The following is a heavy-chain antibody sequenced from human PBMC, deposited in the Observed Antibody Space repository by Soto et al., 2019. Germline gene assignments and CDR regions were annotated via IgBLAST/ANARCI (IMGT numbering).Heavy chain of an antibody. Sequence: QVQLVQSGPEVKKPGASVKVSCKASGYSFHNFGIIWVRQAPGQGLECMGWISGQIAKTNYAQKFQGKVTMATDTSTSTAYMELNTLTSDDTAMYYCARVPPSGSFSLTPRYWGQGTLVTVSS. V-gene: IGHV1-18*04. CDR2: ISGQIAKT. J-gene: IGHJ4*02. CDR3: ARVPPSGSFSLTPRY. CDR1: GYSFHNFG. D-gene: IGHD1-26*01.